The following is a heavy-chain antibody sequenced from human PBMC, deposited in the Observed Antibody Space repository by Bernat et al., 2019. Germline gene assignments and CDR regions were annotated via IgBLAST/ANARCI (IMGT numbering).Heavy chain of an antibody. D-gene: IGHD5-12*01. CDR2: INSDGSST. Sequence: EVQLVESGGGLVQPGGSLRLSCAASGFSFSNYWMHWVRQAPGKGLAWVSHINSDGSSTRYGDSVKGRFTISRDNAKNTLYLQMNSLRAEDTAVYYCTKGGLRTPDFWGQGTLVTVSS. V-gene: IGHV3-74*01. J-gene: IGHJ4*02. CDR3: TKGGLRTPDF. CDR1: GFSFSNYW.